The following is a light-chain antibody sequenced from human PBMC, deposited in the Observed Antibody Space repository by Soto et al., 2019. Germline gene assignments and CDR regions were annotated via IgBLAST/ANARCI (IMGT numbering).Light chain of an antibody. CDR2: EVS. CDR3: SSYEGSNNLV. J-gene: IGLJ2*01. V-gene: IGLV2-8*01. CDR1: SSDVGGYNY. Sequence: QSVLTQPPSASGSPGQSVTISCTGSSSDVGGYNYVSWYQQYPGKVPKLMIYEVSQRPSGVPDRFSGSKSGNTASLTVSGLQVEDEADYYCSSYEGSNNLVFGGGTKLTVL.